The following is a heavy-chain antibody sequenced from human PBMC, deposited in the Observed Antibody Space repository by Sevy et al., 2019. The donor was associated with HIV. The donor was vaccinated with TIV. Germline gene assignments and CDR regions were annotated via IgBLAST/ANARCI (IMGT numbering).Heavy chain of an antibody. Sequence: ASVKVSCKASGGTFGSYAISWVRQAPGQGLEWMGGIIHIFNTANYERRFQGRVTITANESTSKDYMELSSLRSEDTAVYYCARVRYCSGGSCYHGFDYWGQGTLVTVSS. CDR3: ARVRYCSGGSCYHGFDY. CDR1: GGTFGSYA. V-gene: IGHV1-69*13. J-gene: IGHJ4*02. CDR2: IIHIFNTA. D-gene: IGHD2-15*01.